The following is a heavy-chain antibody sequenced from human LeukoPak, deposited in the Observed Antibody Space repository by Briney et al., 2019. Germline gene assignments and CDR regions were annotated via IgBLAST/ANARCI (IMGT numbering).Heavy chain of an antibody. V-gene: IGHV3-21*01. CDR1: GFIFTTYS. CDR2: ISSSSTYI. Sequence: GGSLRLSCAASGFIFTTYSVNWVRQAPGKGLEWVSSISSSSTYISYADSVEGRFTISRDNAKNLLYLQMNSLRDEDTAIYYGARDRSTYSSSWYLDYWGQGTLVTVSS. J-gene: IGHJ4*02. CDR3: ARDRSTYSSSWYLDY. D-gene: IGHD6-13*01.